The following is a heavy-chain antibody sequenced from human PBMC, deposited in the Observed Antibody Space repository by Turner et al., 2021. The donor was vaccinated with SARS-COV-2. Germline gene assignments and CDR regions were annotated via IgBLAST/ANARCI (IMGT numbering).Heavy chain of an antibody. V-gene: IGHV3-20*01. D-gene: IGHD6-19*01. Sequence: EVQLVESGGDVVRHGWSLRLSCVASGFTYADDGMIWARQAPGKGLEWVSTINWNGRNTDNADSVQGRFTISRDNAKNSLYLQMDSLRAEDTAFYHCARGKSGWIFDYWGRGTLVTVSS. CDR1: GFTYADDG. CDR3: ARGKSGWIFDY. CDR2: INWNGRNT. J-gene: IGHJ4*02.